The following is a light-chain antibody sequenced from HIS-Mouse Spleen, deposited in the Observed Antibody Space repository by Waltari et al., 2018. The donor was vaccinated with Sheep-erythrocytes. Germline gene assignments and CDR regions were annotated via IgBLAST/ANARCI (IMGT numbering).Light chain of an antibody. CDR1: SSDGGGYNY. CDR2: DVS. CDR3: SSYAGSNNYV. V-gene: IGLV2-11*02. J-gene: IGLJ1*01. Sequence: QSALTQPRSVSGSPGQSVPISCTGTSSDGGGYNYVSWYQQHPGKAPKLMIYDVSKRPSGVPDRFSGSKSGNTASLTVSGLQAEDEADYYCSSYAGSNNYVFGTGTKVTVL.